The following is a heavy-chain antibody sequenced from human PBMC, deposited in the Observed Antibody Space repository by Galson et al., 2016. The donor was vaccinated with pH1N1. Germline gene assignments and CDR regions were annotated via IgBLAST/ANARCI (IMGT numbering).Heavy chain of an antibody. CDR2: LCCNDAK. Sequence: PALVKPTQTLTLTCTFSGFSLNTTGVDVDYIRQPPGKALEWLAVLCCNDAKHYSTSLRTRLSISRDTSKNQVALTMTTMDPVDTATYYCARTRNYNSGLDVWGPGTTVTVSS. V-gene: IGHV2-5*01. J-gene: IGHJ6*02. CDR1: GFSLNTTGVD. CDR3: ARTRNYNSGLDV.